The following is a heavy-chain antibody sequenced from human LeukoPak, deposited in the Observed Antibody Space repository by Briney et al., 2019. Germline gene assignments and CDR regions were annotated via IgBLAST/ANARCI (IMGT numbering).Heavy chain of an antibody. D-gene: IGHD2-21*02. CDR3: ARGPAYCGGDCYSVY. Sequence: GGSLRLSCAASGXTFSSYSMNWVRQAPGKGLEWVSSISSSSSYIYYADSVKGRFTISRDNAKNSLYLQMNSLRAEDTAVYYCARGPAYCGGDCYSVYWGQGTLVTVSS. J-gene: IGHJ4*02. CDR2: ISSSSSYI. CDR1: GXTFSSYS. V-gene: IGHV3-21*01.